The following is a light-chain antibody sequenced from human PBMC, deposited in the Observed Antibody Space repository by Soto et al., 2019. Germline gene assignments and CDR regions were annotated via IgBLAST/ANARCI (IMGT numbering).Light chain of an antibody. J-gene: IGKJ5*01. V-gene: IGKV3-15*01. CDR1: QSVGNN. CDR3: QLYNGWPIT. Sequence: EIVMTQSPGTLSVSPGESVPLSCRASQSVGNNLAWHQQKPGQAPRLLIYGASTRATGFPATFSGRGSGTEFTLTISILQSEELAVYYCQLYNGWPITFGQVTRREV. CDR2: GAS.